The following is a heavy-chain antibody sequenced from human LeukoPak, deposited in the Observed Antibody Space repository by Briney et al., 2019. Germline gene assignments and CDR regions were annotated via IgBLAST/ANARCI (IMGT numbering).Heavy chain of an antibody. CDR3: ARAGIYGSGSYSPNWFDP. Sequence: SQTLSLTCTVSGGSISSGDYYWSWIRQPPGKGLEWIGYIYYSGSTYYDPSLKSRVTISVDTSKNQFSLKLSSVTAADTAVYYCARAGIYGSGSYSPNWFDPWGQGTLVTVSS. J-gene: IGHJ5*02. D-gene: IGHD3-10*01. V-gene: IGHV4-30-4*08. CDR2: IYYSGST. CDR1: GGSISSGDYY.